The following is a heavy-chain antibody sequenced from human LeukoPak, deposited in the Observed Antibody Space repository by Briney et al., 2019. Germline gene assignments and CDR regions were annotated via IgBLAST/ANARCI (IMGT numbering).Heavy chain of an antibody. D-gene: IGHD6-19*01. V-gene: IGHV1-2*02. Sequence: ASVKVSCKASGFTFSGYYLQWVRQAPGQGLDWMGWIKPDSGGTNYAQEFQGRVTMTRDTSIKTGYMELSRLRSDDTAMYYCARVREYSSGCYFDSWGQGTLVTVSS. CDR1: GFTFSGYY. CDR3: ARVREYSSGCYFDS. CDR2: IKPDSGGT. J-gene: IGHJ4*02.